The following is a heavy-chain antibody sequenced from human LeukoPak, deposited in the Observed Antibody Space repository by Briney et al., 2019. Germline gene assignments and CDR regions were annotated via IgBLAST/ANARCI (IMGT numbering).Heavy chain of an antibody. Sequence: SETLSHTCTVSGGSISSSSYYWGWIRQPPGKGLEWIGSIYYSGSTYYNPSLKSRVTISVDTSKNQFSLKLSSVTAADTAVYYCARDSSMGFDYWGQGTLVTVSS. CDR2: IYYSGST. CDR3: ARDSSMGFDY. V-gene: IGHV4-39*07. D-gene: IGHD2/OR15-2a*01. J-gene: IGHJ4*02. CDR1: GGSISSSSYY.